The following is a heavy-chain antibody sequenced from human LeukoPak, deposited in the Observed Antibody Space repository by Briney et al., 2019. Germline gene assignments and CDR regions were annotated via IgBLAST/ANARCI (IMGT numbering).Heavy chain of an antibody. V-gene: IGHV1-2*02. Sequence: ASVKVSCKASGYTFTGYYMHWVRQAPGQGLEWMGWINPNSGGTNYAQKFQGRVTMTRDTSISTAYMELSRLRSDDTAVYYCARDPSVTTTSEVDYWGQGTLVTVSS. CDR1: GYTFTGYY. J-gene: IGHJ4*02. CDR3: ARDPSVTTTSEVDY. D-gene: IGHD4-17*01. CDR2: INPNSGGT.